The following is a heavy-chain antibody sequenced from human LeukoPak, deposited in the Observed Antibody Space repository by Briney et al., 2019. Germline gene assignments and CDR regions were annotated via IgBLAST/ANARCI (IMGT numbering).Heavy chain of an antibody. D-gene: IGHD2-15*01. CDR3: TRNLGYCTGGGCYADY. CDR1: GFTFGSYG. Sequence: GGSLRLSCAASGFTFGSYGMHRVRHAPGRGLEWVALIRYDGSNKYYADSVKGRFTISRDNSKNTLYLQMNSLRAEDTAVYYCTRNLGYCTGGGCYADYWGQGTLVTVSS. V-gene: IGHV3-30*02. J-gene: IGHJ4*02. CDR2: IRYDGSNK.